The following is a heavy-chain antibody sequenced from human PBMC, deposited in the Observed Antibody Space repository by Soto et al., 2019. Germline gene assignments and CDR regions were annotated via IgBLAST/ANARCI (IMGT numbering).Heavy chain of an antibody. Sequence: EVQLVESGGGLVKPGGSLRLSCAASGFTFSNAWMSWVRQAPGKGLEWVGHIKTKTDGGTTDYGAPVKGRFTISRDDSKNTLYLQMNSLETEDTAVYYCITGMVRAYDVAFDIWGQGTMVTVSS. CDR2: IKTKTDGGTT. CDR3: ITGMVRAYDVAFDI. CDR1: GFTFSNAW. J-gene: IGHJ3*02. V-gene: IGHV3-15*01. D-gene: IGHD3-10*01.